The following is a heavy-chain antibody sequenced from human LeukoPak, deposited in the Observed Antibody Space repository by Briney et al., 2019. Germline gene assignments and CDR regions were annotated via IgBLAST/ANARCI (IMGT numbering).Heavy chain of an antibody. Sequence: SETLSLTCTVSGGSISSSSYYWGWIRQPPGKGLEWIVSIYYSGSTYYNPSLKSRVTMSVDTSKNQFSLNLSSVTAADTAVYYCARRFDFVYDYVYYFDSWGQGTLVTVSS. V-gene: IGHV4-39*07. D-gene: IGHD5/OR15-5a*01. CDR3: ARRFDFVYDYVYYFDS. CDR2: IYYSGST. J-gene: IGHJ4*02. CDR1: GGSISSSSYY.